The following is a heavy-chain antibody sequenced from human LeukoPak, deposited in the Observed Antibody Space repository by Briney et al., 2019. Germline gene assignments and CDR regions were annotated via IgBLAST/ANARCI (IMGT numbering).Heavy chain of an antibody. J-gene: IGHJ4*02. Sequence: GGSLRLSCAASGFTFDDYAMHWVRQAPGKGLEWVSGISWNSGTIAYADSVKGRFTISRDNSKNTLYLQMNSLRAEDTAVYYCAKDIGDWGQGTLVTVSS. CDR3: AKDIGD. V-gene: IGHV3-9*01. CDR1: GFTFDDYA. D-gene: IGHD3-10*01. CDR2: ISWNSGTI.